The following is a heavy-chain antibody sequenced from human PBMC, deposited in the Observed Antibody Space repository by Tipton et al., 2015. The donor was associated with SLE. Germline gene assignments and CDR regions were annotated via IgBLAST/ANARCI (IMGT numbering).Heavy chain of an antibody. CDR3: ARVGDYYFDMDV. CDR2: ISSSSSYI. J-gene: IGHJ6*03. CDR1: GFTFSSYS. Sequence: SLRLSCAASGFTFSSYSMNWVRQAPGKGLEWVSSISSSSSYIYYADSVKGRFTVSRDNAENSLYLQMNSLRVEDTAVYFCARVGDYYFDMDVWGKGTTVTVSS. V-gene: IGHV3-21*01.